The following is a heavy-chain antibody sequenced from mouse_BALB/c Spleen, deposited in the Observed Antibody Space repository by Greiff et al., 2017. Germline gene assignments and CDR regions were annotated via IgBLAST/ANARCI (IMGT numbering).Heavy chain of an antibody. V-gene: IGHV5-6-3*01. CDR2: INSNGGST. J-gene: IGHJ4*01. CDR1: GFTFSSYG. CDR3: ARDKKLEAMDY. Sequence: DVHLVESGGGLVQPGGSLKLSCAASGFTFSSYGMSWVRQTPDKRLELVATINSNGGSTYYPDSVKGRFTISRDNAKNTLYLQMSSLKSEDTAMYYCARDKKLEAMDYWGQGTSVTVSS.